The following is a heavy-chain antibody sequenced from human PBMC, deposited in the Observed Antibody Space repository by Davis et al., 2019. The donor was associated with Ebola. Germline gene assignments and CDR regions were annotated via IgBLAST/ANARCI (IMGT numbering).Heavy chain of an antibody. CDR3: ARDVVAATNFWYFDL. Sequence: PGGSLRLSCAASGFTFSSYWMSWVRQAPGKGLEWVANIKQDGSEKYYVDSVKGRFTISRDNAKNSLYLQMNSLRAEDTAVYYCARDVVAATNFWYFDLWGRGTLVTVSS. CDR2: IKQDGSEK. CDR1: GFTFSSYW. V-gene: IGHV3-7*03. D-gene: IGHD1-26*01. J-gene: IGHJ2*01.